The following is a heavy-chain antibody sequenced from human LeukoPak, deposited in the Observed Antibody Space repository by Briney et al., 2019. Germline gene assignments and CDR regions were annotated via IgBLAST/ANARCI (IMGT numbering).Heavy chain of an antibody. CDR3: ARDPGSGWNEFDY. D-gene: IGHD6-19*01. CDR2: IYYVGST. J-gene: IGHJ4*02. Sequence: PSETLSLTCAVYGGSFSGYYWSWIRQPPGKGLEWIGYIYYVGSTNYNPSLKSRVTISVDTSKNQFSLKLSSVTAADTAVYFCARDPGSGWNEFDYWGQGTLVTVSS. CDR1: GGSFSGYY. V-gene: IGHV4-59*01.